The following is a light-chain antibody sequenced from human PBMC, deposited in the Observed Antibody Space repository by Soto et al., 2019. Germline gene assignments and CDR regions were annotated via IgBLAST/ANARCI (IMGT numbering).Light chain of an antibody. J-gene: IGKJ4*01. Sequence: EIMITQSPATLSLNTVGRATVSGRASQSVGKYLVWYQQKPGQAPRLLIYDASNRATGIPARFSGSGSGTDFTLTISSLEPEDVAVYYCQQRSDWPLTFGGGTKVDI. CDR2: DAS. V-gene: IGKV3-11*01. CDR1: QSVGKY. CDR3: QQRSDWPLT.